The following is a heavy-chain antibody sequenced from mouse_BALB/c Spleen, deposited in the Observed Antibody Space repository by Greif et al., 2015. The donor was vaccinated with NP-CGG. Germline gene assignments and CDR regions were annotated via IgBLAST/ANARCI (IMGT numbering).Heavy chain of an antibody. D-gene: IGHD1-1*01. CDR3: AGDGSSPYYYAMDY. CDR1: GFSLTSYG. V-gene: IGHV2-2*02. CDR2: IWRGGST. Sequence: QVQLQQSGPGLVQPSQSLSITCTVSGFSLTSYGVHWVRQSSGKGLEWLGVIWRGGSTDYNAAFISRLSISKDNSKSQVFFKMNSLQANDTAIYYCAGDGSSPYYYAMDYWGQGTSVTVSS. J-gene: IGHJ4*01.